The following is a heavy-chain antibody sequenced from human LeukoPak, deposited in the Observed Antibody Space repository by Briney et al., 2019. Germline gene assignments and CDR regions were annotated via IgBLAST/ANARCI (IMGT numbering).Heavy chain of an antibody. CDR3: ARGRRAVVGATRVYYYYYGMDV. CDR2: IWYDGSNK. V-gene: IGHV3-33*01. CDR1: GFTFSSYG. Sequence: GGSLRLSCAASGFTFSSYGMHWARQAPGKGLEWVAVIWYDGSNKYYADSVKGRFTISRDNSKNTLYLQMNSLRAEDTAVYYCARGRRAVVGATRVYYYYYGMDVWGQGTTVTVSS. D-gene: IGHD1-26*01. J-gene: IGHJ6*02.